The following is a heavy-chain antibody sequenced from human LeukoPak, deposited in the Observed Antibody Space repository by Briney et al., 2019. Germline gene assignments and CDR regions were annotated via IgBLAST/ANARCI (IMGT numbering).Heavy chain of an antibody. CDR3: ASGGYSYGYGAFDI. Sequence: PSQTLSLTCAVSGGSISSGGYSWSWIRQPPGKGLEWIGYIYHSGSTYYNPSLKSRVTISVDTSKNQFSLKLSSETAADTAVYYCASGGYSYGYGAFDIWGQGTMVTVSS. V-gene: IGHV4-30-2*02. CDR1: GGSISSGGYS. J-gene: IGHJ3*02. D-gene: IGHD5-18*01. CDR2: IYHSGST.